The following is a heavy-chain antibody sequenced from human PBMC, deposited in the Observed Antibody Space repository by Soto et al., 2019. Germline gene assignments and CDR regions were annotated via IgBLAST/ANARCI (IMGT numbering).Heavy chain of an antibody. CDR2: IYYSGST. J-gene: IGHJ4*02. D-gene: IGHD6-13*01. Sequence: QVQLQESGPGLVKPSETLSLTCTVSGGSISTYYWSWIRQPPGKGLEFIGYIYYSGSTNYNPSLKTRVTISVDTSNNQFSLRLSSVTAADTAVYDCARCIAAAGTFIDYWGQGTLVNVSS. CDR3: ARCIAAAGTFIDY. V-gene: IGHV4-59*08. CDR1: GGSISTYY.